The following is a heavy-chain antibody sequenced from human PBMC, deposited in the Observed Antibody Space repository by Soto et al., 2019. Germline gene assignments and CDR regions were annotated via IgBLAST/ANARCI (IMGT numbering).Heavy chain of an antibody. D-gene: IGHD3-22*01. CDR3: VIPNCYGTSGYYGPQEMWGY. CDR1: GFTFSTYT. J-gene: IGHJ4*02. Sequence: PGGSLRLSCSTSGFTFSTYTMHWVRQAPGKGLEYVSAIRSNGGSTYYADSVKGRFTISRDNSKNTLYLQMSGLRPEDTAVYYCVIPNCYGTSGYYGPQEMWGYRGQGTLVTVSS. CDR2: IRSNGGST. V-gene: IGHV3-64D*06.